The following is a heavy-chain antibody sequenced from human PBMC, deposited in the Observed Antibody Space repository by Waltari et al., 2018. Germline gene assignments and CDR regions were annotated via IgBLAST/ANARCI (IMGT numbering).Heavy chain of an antibody. D-gene: IGHD4-17*01. Sequence: EVQLVESGGGLVQPGGSLRLFCAASGWTVSSYWMTWVCQATGKGLEWVANIKQDGSEKYYVDSVKGRFTISRDNAKNSLYLQMNSLRAEDTAVYYCARRVYGEHRVNWFDPWGQGTLVTVSS. V-gene: IGHV3-7*01. J-gene: IGHJ5*02. CDR3: ARRVYGEHRVNWFDP. CDR1: GWTVSSYW. CDR2: IKQDGSEK.